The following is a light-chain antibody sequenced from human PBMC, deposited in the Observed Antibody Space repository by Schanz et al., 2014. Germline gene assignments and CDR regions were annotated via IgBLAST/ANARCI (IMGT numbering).Light chain of an antibody. CDR1: SRDVGSSNL. J-gene: IGLJ1*01. CDR3: CSHASSDTYV. V-gene: IGLV2-23*01. Sequence: QSALTQPASVSGSPGQSITISCTGTSRDVGSSNLVSWYRQDPGKVPRLIIYQGNKRPSGVSTRFSGSKSGNTATLTISGLQAEDEADYYCCSHASSDTYVFGPGTKLTVL. CDR2: QGN.